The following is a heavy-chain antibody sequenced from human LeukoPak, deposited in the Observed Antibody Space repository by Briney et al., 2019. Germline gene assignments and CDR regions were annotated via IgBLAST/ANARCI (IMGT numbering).Heavy chain of an antibody. J-gene: IGHJ5*02. V-gene: IGHV1-2*02. CDR3: ARDRITDCSTTSCTIANWFDP. D-gene: IGHD2-2*01. Sequence: VASVKVSCKASGYTFTGYYMHWVRQAPGQGLEWMGWINPNSGGTDYAQKFQGRVTMTRDTSIDTAYMELSRLTSDDTAVYYCARDRITDCSTTSCTIANWFDPWGQGTLVTVSS. CDR2: INPNSGGT. CDR1: GYTFTGYY.